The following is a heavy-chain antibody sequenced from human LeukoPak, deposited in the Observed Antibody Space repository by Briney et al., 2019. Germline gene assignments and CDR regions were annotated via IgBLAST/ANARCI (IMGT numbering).Heavy chain of an antibody. CDR3: AKDVGKWESLHFFDY. CDR2: ISGSGAST. V-gene: IGHV3-23*01. CDR1: GFTFSTNA. Sequence: GGSLRPSCLTSGFTFSTNAMSWVRQAPGKGLEWISGISGSGASTYYADSVTGRFTISRDNSRNTLYLQMNSLRGDDTAVYYCAKDVGKWESLHFFDYWGQGTLVTVSS. J-gene: IGHJ4*02. D-gene: IGHD1-26*01.